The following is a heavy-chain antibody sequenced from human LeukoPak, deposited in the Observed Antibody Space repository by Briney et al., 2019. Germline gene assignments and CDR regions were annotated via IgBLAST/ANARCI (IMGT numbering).Heavy chain of an antibody. CDR1: GDSVSSNTAA. V-gene: IGHV6-1*01. CDR2: TFYRSKWYN. J-gene: IGHJ4*02. CDR3: VRGQRRTFDF. D-gene: IGHD3/OR15-3a*01. Sequence: SQTLSLTCAIAGDSVSSNTAAWNWIRQSPSRGLEWLGRTFYRSKWYNDYAESVKSRITINPDTSKNHFSLQLNSVTPEDTAVYYCVRGQRRTFDFWGQGTLVTVSS.